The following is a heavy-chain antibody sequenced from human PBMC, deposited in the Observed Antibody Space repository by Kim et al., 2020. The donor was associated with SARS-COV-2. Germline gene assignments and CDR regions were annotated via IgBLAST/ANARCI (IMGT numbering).Heavy chain of an antibody. Sequence: SETLSLTCTVSGGSISSYYWSWIRQPPGKGLEWIGYIYYSGSTNYNPSLKSRVTISVDTSKNQFSLKLSSVTAADTAVYYCAGFPISGGSGSFDYWGQGTLVTVSS. CDR1: GGSISSYY. CDR2: IYYSGST. CDR3: AGFPISGGSGSFDY. J-gene: IGHJ4*02. V-gene: IGHV4-59*01. D-gene: IGHD3-10*01.